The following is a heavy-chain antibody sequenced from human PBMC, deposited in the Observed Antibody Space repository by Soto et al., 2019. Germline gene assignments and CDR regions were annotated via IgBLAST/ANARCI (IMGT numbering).Heavy chain of an antibody. D-gene: IGHD3-16*01. CDR3: ARDLHDYVSFRFDP. CDR2: ISSSSSTI. J-gene: IGHJ5*02. Sequence: GSLRLSCAASGFTFSSYSMNWVRQAPGKGLEWVSYISSSSSTIYYADSVKGRFTISRDNAKNSLYLQMNSLRAEDTAVYYCARDLHDYVSFRFDPWGQGTLVTVPQ. V-gene: IGHV3-48*04. CDR1: GFTFSSYS.